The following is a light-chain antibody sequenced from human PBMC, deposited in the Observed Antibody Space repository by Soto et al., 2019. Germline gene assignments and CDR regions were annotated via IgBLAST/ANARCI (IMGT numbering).Light chain of an antibody. V-gene: IGLV1-40*01. CDR1: RSNIGAGFD. Sequence: QSVLTQPPSVSGAPGQTVTISCTGGRSNIGAGFDVHWYQHVPGAAPKLLIYSNKIRPSGVPDRFSGSKSDTSASLAITGLQADDEADYYCQSYDNRVTGRYVFGTGTKLTVL. CDR2: SNK. J-gene: IGLJ1*01. CDR3: QSYDNRVTGRYV.